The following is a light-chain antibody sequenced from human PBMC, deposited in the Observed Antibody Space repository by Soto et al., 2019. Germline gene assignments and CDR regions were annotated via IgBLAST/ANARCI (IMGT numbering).Light chain of an antibody. V-gene: IGKV3-15*01. Sequence: EIVMTQSPATLFVSQVEGATLSCKASQNVYNNLAWYQQRPGQPPRLLIYDASTRATGISARFSGSGYGTEFTLTISSLQSEDFAFYFRQQCRNWPLTFGGGTKVEIK. CDR3: QQCRNWPLT. J-gene: IGKJ4*01. CDR1: QNVYNN. CDR2: DAS.